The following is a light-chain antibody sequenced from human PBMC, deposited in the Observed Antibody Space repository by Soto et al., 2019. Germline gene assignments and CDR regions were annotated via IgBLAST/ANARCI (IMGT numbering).Light chain of an antibody. V-gene: IGKV3-15*01. J-gene: IGKJ2*01. CDR2: GAS. CDR1: QSVSRN. Sequence: EIVLTQSPATVSLSPGDRATLSCRASQSVSRNLAWYQQKPGQAPRLLIYGASTRATGVPARFSGSGSATEFTLSISSLQSEDVAVYYCQQYGDWPPETFGQGTKLEI. CDR3: QQYGDWPPET.